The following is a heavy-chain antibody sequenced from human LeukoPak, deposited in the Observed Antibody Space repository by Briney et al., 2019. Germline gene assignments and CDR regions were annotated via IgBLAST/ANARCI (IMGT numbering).Heavy chain of an antibody. CDR3: ARVNYYDSSGYYYAAFDI. D-gene: IGHD3-22*01. J-gene: IGHJ3*02. Sequence: SVKVSCKDSGGTFSSYAISWVRQAPGQGLEWMGGIIPIFGTANYAQKFQGRVTITADESTSTAYMELSSLRSEDTAVYYCARVNYYDSSGYYYAAFDIWGQGTMVTVSS. V-gene: IGHV1-69*13. CDR1: GGTFSSYA. CDR2: IIPIFGTA.